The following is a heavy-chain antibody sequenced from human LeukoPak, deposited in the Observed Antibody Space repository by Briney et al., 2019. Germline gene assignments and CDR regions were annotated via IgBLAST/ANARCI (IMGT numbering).Heavy chain of an antibody. Sequence: PSETLSLTCIVSGGSISNYFWSWIRQPPGKGLEWIGNIYNTDNTNYNPSLKSRVTISLDTSKNQFPLKLNSVTAADTAVYFCANTKQWLAFDSWGQGTLVTVSS. CDR2: IYNTDNT. D-gene: IGHD6-19*01. CDR3: ANTKQWLAFDS. V-gene: IGHV4-59*01. CDR1: GGSISNYF. J-gene: IGHJ4*02.